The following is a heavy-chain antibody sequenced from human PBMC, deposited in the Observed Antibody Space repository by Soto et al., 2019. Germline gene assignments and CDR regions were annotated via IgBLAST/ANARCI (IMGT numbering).Heavy chain of an antibody. Sequence: QVQLVQSGAEVKKPGASVKVSCKASGYTFTSYDINWVRQATGQGLEWMGWMNPNSGNTGYAQKFQGRVTMTRNTSISTAYMELSSLGSEDTAVYYCAREADDYSNYDAYPNYYYYGMDVWGQGTTVTVSS. V-gene: IGHV1-8*01. CDR2: MNPNSGNT. J-gene: IGHJ6*02. D-gene: IGHD4-4*01. CDR3: AREADDYSNYDAYPNYYYYGMDV. CDR1: GYTFTSYD.